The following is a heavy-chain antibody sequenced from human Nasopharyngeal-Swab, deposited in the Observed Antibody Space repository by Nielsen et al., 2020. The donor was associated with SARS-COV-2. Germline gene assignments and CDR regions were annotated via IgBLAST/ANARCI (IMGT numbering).Heavy chain of an antibody. CDR3: AREGHDSSEGYAFDI. V-gene: IGHV3-48*02. J-gene: IGHJ3*02. Sequence: GESLKISCAASGFTFSSYSTNWVRQAPGKGLEWVSYISSSSSTIYYADSVKGRFTISRDNAKNSLYLQMNSLRDEDTAVYYCAREGHDSSEGYAFDIWGQGTMVTVSS. CDR1: GFTFSSYS. CDR2: ISSSSSTI. D-gene: IGHD3-22*01.